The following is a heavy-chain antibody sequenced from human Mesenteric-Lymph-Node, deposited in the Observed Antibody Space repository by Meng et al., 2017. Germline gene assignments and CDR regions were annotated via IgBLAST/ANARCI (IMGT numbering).Heavy chain of an antibody. Sequence: VPLEVSGQGLVKPSPALSLTCTASGGSISSGGYYWSWIRQHPGKGLEWIGYIHSSGSTYYNPSLRSRLTMSVDTSKNQFSLKLSSVTAADTAVYYCARASYGSGSPLGESWFDPWGQGTLVTVSS. CDR3: ARASYGSGSPLGESWFDP. CDR2: IHSSGST. J-gene: IGHJ5*02. CDR1: GGSISSGGYY. D-gene: IGHD3-10*01. V-gene: IGHV4-31*03.